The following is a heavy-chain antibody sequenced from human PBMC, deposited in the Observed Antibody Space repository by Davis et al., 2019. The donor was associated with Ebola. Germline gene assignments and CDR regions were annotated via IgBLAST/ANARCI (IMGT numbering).Heavy chain of an antibody. V-gene: IGHV3-21*01. CDR2: ISSSSSYI. Sequence: ESLKISCAASGFTFSSYSMNWVRQAPGKGLEWVSSISSSSSYIYYADSVKGRFTISRDNAKNSLYLQMNSLRAEDTAVYYCARHRPSHDFWSGYWYWGQGTLVTVSS. J-gene: IGHJ4*02. CDR1: GFTFSSYS. D-gene: IGHD3-3*01. CDR3: ARHRPSHDFWSGYWY.